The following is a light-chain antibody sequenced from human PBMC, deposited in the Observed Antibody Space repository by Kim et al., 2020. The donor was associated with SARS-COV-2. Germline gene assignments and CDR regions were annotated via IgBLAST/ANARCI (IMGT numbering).Light chain of an antibody. CDR3: QQYNSYPLT. Sequence: DIQMTQSPSTLSASVGDRVTISCRDSQSISSWLAWYQQKPGKAPNLLIYESSSLESGVPSRFSGSGYGTEFTLTISSLQPDDFATYYCQQYNSYPLTFGGGTKVDIK. CDR2: ESS. CDR1: QSISSW. V-gene: IGKV1-5*03. J-gene: IGKJ4*01.